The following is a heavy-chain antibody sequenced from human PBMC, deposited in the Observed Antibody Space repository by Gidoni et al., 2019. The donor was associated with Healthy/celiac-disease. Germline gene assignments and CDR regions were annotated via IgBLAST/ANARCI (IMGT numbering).Heavy chain of an antibody. D-gene: IGHD1-26*01. CDR2: INGDGSTT. Sequence: EVQLVESGGGLVKPGGSMRLSCAASGFTFSSYWIHWVRQAPGKGLVWGSSINGDGSTTNYADSVKGRFTISRDNAKNSVYLQMNSLRAEDAALYYCARCGSYYDPLDSWGQGTLVTVSS. J-gene: IGHJ4*02. CDR3: ARCGSYYDPLDS. CDR1: GFTFSSYW. V-gene: IGHV3-74*01.